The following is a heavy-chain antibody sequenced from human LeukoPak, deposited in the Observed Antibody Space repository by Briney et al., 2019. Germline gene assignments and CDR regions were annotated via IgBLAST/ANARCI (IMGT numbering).Heavy chain of an antibody. CDR2: ITGSGTT. Sequence: GGSLRLSCAGSGFTFNKYVMMWVRQAPNKGLEWVSGITGSGTTYYIDSVKGRFSISRDNSNSIVYLQMNSLTGDDTAVYYCARGGYTYGSGLWGQGTLVTVSS. J-gene: IGHJ4*02. D-gene: IGHD5-18*01. CDR3: ARGGYTYGSGL. V-gene: IGHV3-23*01. CDR1: GFTFNKYV.